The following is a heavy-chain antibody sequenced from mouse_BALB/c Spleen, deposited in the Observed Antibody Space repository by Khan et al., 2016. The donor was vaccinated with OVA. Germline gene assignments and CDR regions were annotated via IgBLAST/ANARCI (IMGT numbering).Heavy chain of an antibody. V-gene: IGHV1-77*01. J-gene: IGHJ2*01. Sequence: QVQLKQSGPELVKPGASVKMSCKASGYTFTYYVITWVKQRTGQGLEWIGEIYPGSDNAYYNERFKGKATLTADKSSNTTHMQLSSLTSEDSAVYFGARGDGYYVYFDYWGQGTTLTVSS. CDR3: ARGDGYYVYFDY. D-gene: IGHD2-3*01. CDR2: IYPGSDNA. CDR1: GYTFTYYV.